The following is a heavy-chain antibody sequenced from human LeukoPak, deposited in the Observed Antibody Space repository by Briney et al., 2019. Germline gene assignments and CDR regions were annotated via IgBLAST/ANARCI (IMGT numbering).Heavy chain of an antibody. Sequence: PSETLSLTCTVSGGSISSYYWSWIRQPPGKGLEWIGYIYYSGSTNYNPSPKSRVTISVDTSRNQFSLKLTSVTAADTAVYYCARAEYSSSLYYYSMDVWGQGTTVTVSS. CDR3: ARAEYSSSLYYYSMDV. D-gene: IGHD6-6*01. CDR1: GGSISSYY. V-gene: IGHV4-59*01. J-gene: IGHJ6*02. CDR2: IYYSGST.